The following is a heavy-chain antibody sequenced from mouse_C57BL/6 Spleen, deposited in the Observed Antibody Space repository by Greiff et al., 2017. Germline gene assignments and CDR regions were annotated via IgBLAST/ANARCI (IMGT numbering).Heavy chain of an antibody. D-gene: IGHD1-1*01. V-gene: IGHV1-50*01. CDR2: IDPSDSYT. J-gene: IGHJ1*03. CDR3: AREGLTRVVAPGV. Sequence: QVQLQQPGAELVKPGASVKLSCKASGYTFTSYWMQWVKQRPGQGLEWIGEIDPSDSYTNYNQKFKGKATLTVDTSSSTAYMQLSSLTSEDSAVYYCAREGLTRVVAPGVWGTGTTVTVYS. CDR1: GYTFTSYW.